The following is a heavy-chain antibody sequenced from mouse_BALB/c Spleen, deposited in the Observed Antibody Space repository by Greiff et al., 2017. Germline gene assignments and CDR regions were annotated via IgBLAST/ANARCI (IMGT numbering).Heavy chain of an antibody. CDR1: GYSITSDYA. CDR2: ISYSGST. J-gene: IGHJ2*01. V-gene: IGHV3-2*02. Sequence: VQLQQSGPGLVKPSQSLSLTCTVTGYSITSDYAWNWIRQFPGNKLEWMGYISYSGSTSYNPSLKSRISITRDTSKNQFFLQLNSVTTEDTATYYCARNGYGNYDYWGQGTTLTVSS. D-gene: IGHD2-10*02. CDR3: ARNGYGNYDY.